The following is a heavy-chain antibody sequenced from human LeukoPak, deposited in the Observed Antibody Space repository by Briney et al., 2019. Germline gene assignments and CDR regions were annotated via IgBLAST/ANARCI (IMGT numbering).Heavy chain of an antibody. CDR2: INWNGGST. J-gene: IGHJ6*03. Sequence: GGSLRLSCAASGFTFDDYGMSWVRQASGKGLEWVSGINWNGGSTGYADSVKGRFTISRDNAKNSLYLQMNSLRAEDTALYYCARVGYCSSTSCYRYYYYMDVWGKGTTVTVSS. CDR3: ARVGYCSSTSCYRYYYYMDV. CDR1: GFTFDDYG. D-gene: IGHD2-2*02. V-gene: IGHV3-20*04.